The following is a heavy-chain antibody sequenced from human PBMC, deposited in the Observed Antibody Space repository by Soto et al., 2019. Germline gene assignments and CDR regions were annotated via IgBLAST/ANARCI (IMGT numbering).Heavy chain of an antibody. J-gene: IGHJ6*03. CDR2: IVVASGRT. CDR3: SADHPHTAIGWQV. CDR1: GFDFGSFG. Sequence: SVKVSCKASGFDFGSFGIQFLRQTRGRGLEWIGWIVVASGRTNYARQFQGRVAFSRDMSSTTAYMDLYDLKSDDTAVYFCSADHPHTAIGWQVWGKGTTVTLS. V-gene: IGHV1-58*02.